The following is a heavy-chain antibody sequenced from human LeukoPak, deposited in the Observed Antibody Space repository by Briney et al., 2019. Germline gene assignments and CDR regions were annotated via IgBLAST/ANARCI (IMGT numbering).Heavy chain of an antibody. J-gene: IGHJ4*02. V-gene: IGHV3-7*01. CDR3: ARDEWWQFIAVAITSYFDC. CDR1: GFRFNTYW. CDR2: IKSDGSEK. D-gene: IGHD6-19*01. Sequence: GGSLRLSCDASGFRFNTYWMSWVRQAPGKGLEWVANIKSDGSEKHYADSVKGRFMISRDNAKNSLYLQMNSLRDEDTAVYYCARDEWWQFIAVAITSYFDCWGQGTLVTVSS.